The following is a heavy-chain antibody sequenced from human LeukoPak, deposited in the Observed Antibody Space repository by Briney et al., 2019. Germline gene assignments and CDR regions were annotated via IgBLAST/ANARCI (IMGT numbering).Heavy chain of an antibody. CDR1: GGTFSSYA. Sequence: GASVKVSCKASGGTFSSYAISWVRQAPGQGLEWMGWINPNSGGTNYAQKFQGRVTMTRDTSISTAYMELSRLRSDDTAVYYCARDRRLAPSSIAAQDVTYWGQGTLVTVSS. J-gene: IGHJ4*02. CDR2: INPNSGGT. V-gene: IGHV1-2*02. D-gene: IGHD6-6*01. CDR3: ARDRRLAPSSIAAQDVTY.